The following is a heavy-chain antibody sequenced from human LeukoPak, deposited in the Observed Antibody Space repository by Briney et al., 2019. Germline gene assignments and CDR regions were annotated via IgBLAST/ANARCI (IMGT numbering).Heavy chain of an antibody. CDR1: GYTFTSYA. CDR2: INTNTGNP. V-gene: IGHV7-4-1*02. Sequence: GASVKVSCKASGYTFTSYAMNWVRQAPGQGLEWMGWINTNTGNPTYAQGSTGRFVFSLDTSVSTAYLQISSLKAEDTAVYYCARKSVAATPRDIVYQYYSMDVWGKGTTVTVSS. D-gene: IGHD2-15*01. CDR3: ARKSVAATPRDIVYQYYSMDV. J-gene: IGHJ6*03.